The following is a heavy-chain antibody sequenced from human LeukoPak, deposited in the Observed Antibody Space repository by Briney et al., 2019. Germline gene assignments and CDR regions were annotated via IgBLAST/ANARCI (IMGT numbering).Heavy chain of an antibody. D-gene: IGHD5-24*01. V-gene: IGHV5-51*01. CDR2: IYPGDSDT. J-gene: IGHJ6*03. Sequence: GESLKISCKGSGYSFTSYWIGWVRQMPGKGLGWMGIIYPGDSDTRYSPSFQGQVTISADKSISTAYLQWSSLKASDTAMYYCARLDVYNRNLGYYYYYYMDVWGKGTTVTVSS. CDR1: GYSFTSYW. CDR3: ARLDVYNRNLGYYYYYYMDV.